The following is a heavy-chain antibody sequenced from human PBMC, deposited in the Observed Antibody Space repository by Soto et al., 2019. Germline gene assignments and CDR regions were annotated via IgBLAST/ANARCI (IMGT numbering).Heavy chain of an antibody. CDR3: ARHRKITIDIGQYYYYGMDV. V-gene: IGHV4-59*08. CDR1: GGSISSYY. Sequence: PTETLSLTCTVSGGSISSYYWSWIRQPPGKGLEWIGYIYYSGSTNYNPSLKSRVTISVDTSKNQFSLKLSSVTAADTAVYYCARHRKITIDIGQYYYYGMDVWGQVTTVPVSS. CDR2: IYYSGST. J-gene: IGHJ6*02. D-gene: IGHD3-3*01.